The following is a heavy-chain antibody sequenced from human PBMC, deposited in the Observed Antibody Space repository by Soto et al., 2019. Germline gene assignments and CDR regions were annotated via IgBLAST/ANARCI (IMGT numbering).Heavy chain of an antibody. CDR2: ISYDGSNK. Sequence: GGSLRLSCAASGFTFSSYAMRWVRQAPGKGLEWVAVISYDGSNKYYADSVKGRFTISRDNSKNTLYLQMNSLRAEDTAVYYCARVPYNWNDGYYYYGMDVWGQGTTVTVSS. CDR1: GFTFSSYA. CDR3: ARVPYNWNDGYYYYGMDV. D-gene: IGHD1-20*01. V-gene: IGHV3-30-3*01. J-gene: IGHJ6*02.